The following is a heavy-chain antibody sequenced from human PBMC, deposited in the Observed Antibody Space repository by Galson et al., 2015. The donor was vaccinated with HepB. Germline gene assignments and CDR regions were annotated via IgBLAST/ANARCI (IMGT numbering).Heavy chain of an antibody. D-gene: IGHD4-17*01. V-gene: IGHV5-51*01. Sequence: QSGAEVKKPGESLKISCKGSGYSFTSYWIGWVRQMPGKGLEWMGIIYPGDSDTRYSPSFQGQVTISADKSISTAYLQWSSLKASDTAMYYCARAPVYYGDYLPFDYWGQGTLVTVSS. CDR3: ARAPVYYGDYLPFDY. J-gene: IGHJ4*02. CDR1: GYSFTSYW. CDR2: IYPGDSDT.